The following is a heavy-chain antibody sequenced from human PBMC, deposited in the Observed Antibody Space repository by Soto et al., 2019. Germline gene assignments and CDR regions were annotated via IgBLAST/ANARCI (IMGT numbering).Heavy chain of an antibody. D-gene: IGHD6-13*01. CDR3: AREGQQLGNYYYYGMDV. V-gene: IGHV1-69*06. Sequence: QVQLVQSGAEVKKPGSSVKVSCKASGGTFSSYAISWVRQAPGQGLEWMGGIIPIFGTANYAQKFQGRVTITADKSTSTAYMELSSLRSEDTAVYYCAREGQQLGNYYYYGMDVWGQGTTVTVSS. CDR2: IIPIFGTA. J-gene: IGHJ6*02. CDR1: GGTFSSYA.